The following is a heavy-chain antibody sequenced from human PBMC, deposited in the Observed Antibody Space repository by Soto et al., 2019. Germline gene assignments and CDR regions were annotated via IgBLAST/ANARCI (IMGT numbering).Heavy chain of an antibody. CDR3: ARSDFWSGPLQKWFDP. V-gene: IGHV4-34*01. Sequence: QVQLQQWGAGLLKPSETLSLTCAVYGGSFSGYYWSWIRQPPGKGLEWIGEINHSGSTNYKPSLKRRVTISVATYKNQFSLKLSSVTAGDTAVYDCARSDFWSGPLQKWFDPWGQGTLVTVSS. CDR2: INHSGST. D-gene: IGHD3-3*01. CDR1: GGSFSGYY. J-gene: IGHJ5*02.